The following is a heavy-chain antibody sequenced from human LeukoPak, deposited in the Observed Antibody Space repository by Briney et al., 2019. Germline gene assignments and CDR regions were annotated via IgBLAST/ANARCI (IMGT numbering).Heavy chain of an antibody. CDR1: GFTFSSYW. V-gene: IGHV3-74*01. CDR2: VNSDGNIT. CDR3: AKGRVAAASDY. Sequence: GGSLRLSCAASGFTFSSYWIHWVRQAPGKGLVWLSRVNSDGNITTYADSVRGRFTISRDNAKNTLYLQMNSLRAEDTAVYYCAKGRVAAASDYWGQGTLVTVSS. D-gene: IGHD6-13*01. J-gene: IGHJ4*02.